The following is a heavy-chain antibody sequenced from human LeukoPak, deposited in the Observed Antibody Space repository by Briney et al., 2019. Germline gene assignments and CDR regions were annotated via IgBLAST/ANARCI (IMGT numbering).Heavy chain of an antibody. Sequence: QPVGSQRLSCAASGFTFSSYWMNWVRQAPGKGLEWVSRIDSDGSSTNYADSVKGRFTVSRDNAKNTLYLQMNSLRAEDTAVYYCRREWGRGYSYDHWGQGAPVSVSS. CDR2: IDSDGSST. D-gene: IGHD5-18*01. J-gene: IGHJ4*02. CDR3: RREWGRGYSYDH. V-gene: IGHV3-74*01. CDR1: GFTFSSYW.